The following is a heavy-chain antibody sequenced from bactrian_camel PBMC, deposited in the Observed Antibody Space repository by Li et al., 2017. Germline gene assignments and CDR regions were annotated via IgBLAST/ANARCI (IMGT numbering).Heavy chain of an antibody. D-gene: IGHD4*01. J-gene: IGHJ4*01. CDR3: AAGDTTYLRDDDPWNY. Sequence: DVQLVESGGGLVQPGGSLRLSCAASGFTFRKYNLYSLAWFRQAPGKEREGVATINRAGTTTYYGDSVKGRFITSRDNAKNTVYLQMDSLKPEDTAVYFCAAGDTTYLRDDDPWNYWGQGTQVTVS. CDR1: GFTFRKYN. CDR2: INRAGTTT. V-gene: IGHV3S40*01.